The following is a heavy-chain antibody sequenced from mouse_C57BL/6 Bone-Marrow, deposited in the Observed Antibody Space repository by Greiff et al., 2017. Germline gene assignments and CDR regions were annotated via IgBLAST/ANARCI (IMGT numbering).Heavy chain of an antibody. Sequence: VQLQQSVAELVRPGASVKLSCTASGFNINNTYMHWVKQRPEQGLEWIGRIDPATGNTKYAPQFQGKATITADTSSNPAYLQLSSLTSEDTAVYYGARGKGGTGRWYFDVWGTVTTVTVSS. CDR1: GFNINNTY. D-gene: IGHD4-1*01. J-gene: IGHJ1*03. CDR2: IDPATGNT. CDR3: ARGKGGTGRWYFDV. V-gene: IGHV14-3*01.